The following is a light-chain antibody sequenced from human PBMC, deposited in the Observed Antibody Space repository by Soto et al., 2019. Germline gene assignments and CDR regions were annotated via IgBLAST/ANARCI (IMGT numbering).Light chain of an antibody. CDR3: CSYAGSSTYV. CDR1: SSDVGSYNL. J-gene: IGLJ1*01. CDR2: EGS. Sequence: QSVLTQPASVSGSPGQSITISCTGTSSDVGSYNLVSWYQQHPGKAPKLMIYEGSKRPSGVSNRFSGSKSGNTASLTISGLPAEYEADYYCCSYAGSSTYVFGTGTKLTVL. V-gene: IGLV2-23*01.